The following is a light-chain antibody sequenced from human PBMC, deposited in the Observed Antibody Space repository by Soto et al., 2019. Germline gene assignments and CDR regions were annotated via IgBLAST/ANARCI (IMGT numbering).Light chain of an antibody. CDR2: GAS. Sequence: EIVLTQSPGTLSLSPGERATLSCRASQSVGSSYLSWYQQKPGQAPRLLIYGASSRATGIPDRFSGTGSGTDFSLPISRLEPEDSAVYYCQQYGTSPPLTFGGGTKVEIK. CDR1: QSVGSSY. J-gene: IGKJ4*01. V-gene: IGKV3-20*01. CDR3: QQYGTSPPLT.